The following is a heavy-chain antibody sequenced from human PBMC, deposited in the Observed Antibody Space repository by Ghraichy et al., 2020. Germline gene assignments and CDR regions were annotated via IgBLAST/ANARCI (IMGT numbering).Heavy chain of an antibody. CDR1: GFSFRDHY. V-gene: IGHV3-72*01. D-gene: IGHD3-10*01. CDR2: VRNRANSYST. CDR3: ARPSGTYYIFDY. J-gene: IGHJ4*02. Sequence: GGSLRLSCAASGFSFRDHYMDWVRQAPGKGLEWVGRVRNRANSYSTEYAKSVKGRFTISRDDSRNSLYLQLNSLKTEDTAVYYCARPSGTYYIFDYWGQGTLVTVSS.